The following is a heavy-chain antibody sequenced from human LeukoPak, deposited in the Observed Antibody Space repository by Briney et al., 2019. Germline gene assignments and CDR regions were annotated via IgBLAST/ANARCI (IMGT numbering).Heavy chain of an antibody. CDR2: ISYDGSSK. V-gene: IGHV3-30*04. CDR1: GFTFSSYA. Sequence: GGSLRLSCAASGFTFSSYAMHWVRQAPGKGLEWVAVISYDGSSKYYADSVKGRFTISRDNSKNTLYLQMNSLRAEDTAVYYCARDRAAAGFDAFDIWGQGTMVTVSS. CDR3: ARDRAAAGFDAFDI. D-gene: IGHD6-13*01. J-gene: IGHJ3*02.